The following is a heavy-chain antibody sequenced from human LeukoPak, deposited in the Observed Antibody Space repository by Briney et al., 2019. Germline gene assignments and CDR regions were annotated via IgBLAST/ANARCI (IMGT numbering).Heavy chain of an antibody. J-gene: IGHJ4*02. CDR2: IYYSGTT. CDR3: ARGRSGYSSGWYYFDY. D-gene: IGHD6-19*01. CDR1: GGSISSDGYY. V-gene: IGHV4-31*03. Sequence: PSETLSLTCTVSGGSISSDGYYWTWIRQHPGKGLEWIGYIYYSGTTYYNPSLESRVTLSVDTSKNQFSLKLSSVTAADTAVYYCARGRSGYSSGWYYFDYWGQGTLVTVSS.